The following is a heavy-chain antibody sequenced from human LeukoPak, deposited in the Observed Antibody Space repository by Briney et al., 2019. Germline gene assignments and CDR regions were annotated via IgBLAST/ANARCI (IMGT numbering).Heavy chain of an antibody. D-gene: IGHD3-16*01. CDR1: GGSFSGYY. V-gene: IGHV4-34*01. Sequence: SGTLSLTCAVYGGSFSGYYWSWIRQPPGKGLEWIGEINHSGSTYYNPSLKGRVTISVDTSKNQFSLKLSSVTAADTAVYYCARVWNGFGDPFDYWGQGTLVTVSS. CDR3: ARVWNGFGDPFDY. J-gene: IGHJ4*02. CDR2: INHSGST.